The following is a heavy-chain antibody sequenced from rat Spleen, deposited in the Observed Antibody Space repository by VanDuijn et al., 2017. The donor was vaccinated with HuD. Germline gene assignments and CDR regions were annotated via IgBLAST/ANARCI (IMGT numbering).Heavy chain of an antibody. V-gene: IGHV5-20*01. CDR1: GFTFSDYY. D-gene: IGHD4-6*01. CDR3: TRDWAP. J-gene: IGHJ2*01. Sequence: EVQLVESDGGLVQPGRSLKLSCAASGFTFSDYYMAWVRQAPTKGLEWVATISSDGGSTYYPDSVKGRFTISRDNAKSTLYLQMNSLRSEDTATYYCTRDWAPGGQGVMVTVSS. CDR2: ISSDGGST.